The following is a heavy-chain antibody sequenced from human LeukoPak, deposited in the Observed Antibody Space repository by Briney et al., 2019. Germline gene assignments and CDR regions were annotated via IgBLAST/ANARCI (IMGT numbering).Heavy chain of an antibody. CDR2: LSGSGGST. J-gene: IGHJ4*02. V-gene: IGHV3-23*01. CDR3: AKSGRRGYCSGGSRCSGNYFDY. Sequence: GGSLRLSCAASGFTFSSYAMSWVRQAPGKGLEWVSALSGSGGSTYYADSVKGRFTISRDNSKNTLYLQMNSLRAEDTAVYYCAKSGRRGYCSGGSRCSGNYFDYWGQGTLVTVSS. CDR1: GFTFSSYA. D-gene: IGHD2-15*01.